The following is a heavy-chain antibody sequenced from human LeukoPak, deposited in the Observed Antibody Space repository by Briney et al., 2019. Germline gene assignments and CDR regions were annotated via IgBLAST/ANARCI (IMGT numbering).Heavy chain of an antibody. V-gene: IGHV3-30*02. D-gene: IGHD5-18*01. CDR1: GFTFSSYG. J-gene: IGHJ4*02. CDR3: ARGASTAMGKKRRDFDY. CDR2: IRYDGINK. Sequence: GGSLRLSCAASGFTFSSYGMHWVRQAPGKGLEWVTFIRYDGINKYYADSVKGRFTISRDNSKNTLYLQMNSLRAEDTAVYYCARGASTAMGKKRRDFDYWGQGTLVTVSS.